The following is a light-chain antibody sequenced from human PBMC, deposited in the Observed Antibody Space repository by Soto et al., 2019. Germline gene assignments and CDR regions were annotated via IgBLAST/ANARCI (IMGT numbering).Light chain of an antibody. V-gene: IGKV3-20*01. Sequence: EIVLTQSPVTLSLAPGERATLSCRASQSVSGYLAWYQQKPGQAPRLLIYGASSRATGIPDRFSGSGSGTDFTLTISRLEPEDFAVYYCQQYGSSPPITFGQGTRLEIK. J-gene: IGKJ5*01. CDR3: QQYGSSPPIT. CDR1: QSVSGY. CDR2: GAS.